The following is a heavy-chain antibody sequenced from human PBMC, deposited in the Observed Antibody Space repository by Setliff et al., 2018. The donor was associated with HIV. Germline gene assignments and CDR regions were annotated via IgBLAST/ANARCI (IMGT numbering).Heavy chain of an antibody. CDR2: VYYAGGT. CDR3: VHMEWDLLFQFQH. D-gene: IGHD1-26*01. CDR1: GASITSPSYY. J-gene: IGHJ1*01. V-gene: IGHV4-39*01. Sequence: SETLSLTCTVSGASITSPSYYWGWIRQPPGKGLQWIGTVYYAGGTYYNPSLKSRVTISVDTSKSQISLQMSSVTAADTATYYCVHMEWDLLFQFQHWGQGEMVTVSS.